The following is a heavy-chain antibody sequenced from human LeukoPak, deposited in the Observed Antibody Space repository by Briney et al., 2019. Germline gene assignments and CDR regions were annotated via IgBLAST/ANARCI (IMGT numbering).Heavy chain of an antibody. V-gene: IGHV1-8*01. J-gene: IGHJ6*02. D-gene: IGHD3-3*01. Sequence: GASVKVSCKASGYTFTSYDINWVRQATGQGLEWMGWMNPNSGNTGYAQKFQGRVTMTRNTSISTAYMELSSLRSEDTAVYYCARSSIPFDFWSGYTHYYYYGMDVWGQGTTVTVSS. CDR1: GYTFTSYD. CDR2: MNPNSGNT. CDR3: ARSSIPFDFWSGYTHYYYYGMDV.